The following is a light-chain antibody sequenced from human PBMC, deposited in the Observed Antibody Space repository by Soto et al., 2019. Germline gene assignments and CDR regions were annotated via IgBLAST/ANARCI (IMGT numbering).Light chain of an antibody. V-gene: IGKV3-20*01. J-gene: IGKJ1*01. CDR2: AAS. CDR1: QSVSSSY. CDR3: QQSGSSPWT. Sequence: EIVLTQSPGTLSLSPGERVTLSCRASQSVSSSYVACYQQKPGQAPRLLIYAASSRATGIPDRFSGSGSGTDFTLTISRLEPEDFAAYYCQQSGSSPWTFGQGTKLEIK.